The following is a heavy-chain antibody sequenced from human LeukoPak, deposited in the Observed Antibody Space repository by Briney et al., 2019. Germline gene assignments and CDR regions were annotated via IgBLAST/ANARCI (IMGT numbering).Heavy chain of an antibody. Sequence: SETLSLTCAVYGGSFSGYYWSWIRQPPGKGLEWIGEINHSGSTNYNPSLKSRVTISVDTSKNQFSLKLSSVTAADTALYYCARGVTLPIVVVTGSWFDPWGQGTLVTVSS. J-gene: IGHJ5*02. CDR1: GGSFSGYY. D-gene: IGHD2-21*02. CDR3: ARGVTLPIVVVTGSWFDP. V-gene: IGHV4-34*01. CDR2: INHSGST.